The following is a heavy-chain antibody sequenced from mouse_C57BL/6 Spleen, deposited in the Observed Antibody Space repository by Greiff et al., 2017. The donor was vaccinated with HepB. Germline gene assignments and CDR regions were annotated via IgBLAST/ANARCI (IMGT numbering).Heavy chain of an antibody. D-gene: IGHD2-2*01. Sequence: VQLKESGPELVKPGASVKMSCKASGYTFTDYNMHWVKQSHGKSLEWIGYINPNNGGTSYNQKFKGKATLTVNKSSSTAYMELRSLTSEDSAVYYCAYGYAWFAYWGQGTLVTVSA. V-gene: IGHV1-22*01. CDR1: GYTFTDYN. CDR3: AYGYAWFAY. CDR2: INPNNGGT. J-gene: IGHJ3*01.